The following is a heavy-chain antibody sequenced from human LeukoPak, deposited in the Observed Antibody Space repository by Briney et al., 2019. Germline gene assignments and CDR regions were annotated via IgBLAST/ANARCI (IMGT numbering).Heavy chain of an antibody. CDR2: ISSSGTTI. D-gene: IGHD2-8*01. Sequence: KTGGSLRLSCAASGFTFSDYYMSWIRQAPGKGLEGVSYISSSGTTIYYADSVKGRFTISRDNAKNSLYLQMNSLRAEDTAVYYCARVGNGYYYYYYMDVWGKGTTVTVSS. CDR1: GFTFSDYY. CDR3: ARVGNGYYYYYYMDV. V-gene: IGHV3-11*04. J-gene: IGHJ6*03.